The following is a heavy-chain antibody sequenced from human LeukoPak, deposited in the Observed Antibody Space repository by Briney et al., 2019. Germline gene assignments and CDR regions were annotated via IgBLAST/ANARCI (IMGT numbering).Heavy chain of an antibody. CDR3: ARDHVVVVAAPDY. D-gene: IGHD2-15*01. CDR2: ISSSSSYI. V-gene: IGHV3-21*01. Sequence: GGSLRLSCAASGFTFSRYWMSWVRQAPGKGLEWVSSISSSSSYIYYADSVKGRFTISRDNAKNSLYLQMNSLRAEDTAVYYCARDHVVVVAAPDYWGQGTLVNVSS. CDR1: GFTFSRYW. J-gene: IGHJ4*02.